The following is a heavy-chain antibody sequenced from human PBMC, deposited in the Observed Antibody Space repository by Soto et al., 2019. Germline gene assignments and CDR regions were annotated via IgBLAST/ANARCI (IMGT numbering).Heavy chain of an antibody. J-gene: IGHJ6*02. D-gene: IGHD3-3*01. CDR1: GYSISSGYY. CDR2: IYHSGST. CDR3: ARAGVESITIFGVVTPYGMDV. V-gene: IGHV4-38-2*01. Sequence: SETLSLTCAVSGYSISSGYYWGWIRQPSGKGLEWIGSIYHSGSTYYNPSLKSRVTISVDTSKNQFSLKLSSVTAADTAVYYCARAGVESITIFGVVTPYGMDVWGQGTTVTVSS.